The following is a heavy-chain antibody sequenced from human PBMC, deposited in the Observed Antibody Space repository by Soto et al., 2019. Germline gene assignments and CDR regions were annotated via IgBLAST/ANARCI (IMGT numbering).Heavy chain of an antibody. CDR1: GFTFSSYW. V-gene: IGHV3-74*01. J-gene: IGHJ4*02. D-gene: IGHD4-17*01. Sequence: GSLRLSCAASGFTFSSYWMHWVRQAPGTGLVWVSRINSDGSSTSYADSVKGRFTISRDNAKNTLSLQMNSLRAEDTAVYYCARDINDSGDYWGQGTLVTVSS. CDR3: ARDINDSGDY. CDR2: INSDGSST.